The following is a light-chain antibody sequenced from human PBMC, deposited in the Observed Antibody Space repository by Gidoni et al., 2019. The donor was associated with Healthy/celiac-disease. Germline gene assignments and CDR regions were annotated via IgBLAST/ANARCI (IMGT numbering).Light chain of an antibody. CDR1: KLGDKY. Sequence: PGQTASLTCSGDKLGDKYACWYQQKPGQSPVLVIYQDSKRPSGIPERFSGSNSGNTATLTISGTQAMDEADYYCQAWDSSTVVFGGGTKLTVL. J-gene: IGLJ2*01. CDR3: QAWDSSTVV. V-gene: IGLV3-1*01. CDR2: QDS.